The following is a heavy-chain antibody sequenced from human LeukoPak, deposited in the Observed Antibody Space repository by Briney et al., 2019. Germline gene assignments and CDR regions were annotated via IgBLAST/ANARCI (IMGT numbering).Heavy chain of an antibody. CDR1: GFTFSIYG. J-gene: IGHJ5*02. D-gene: IGHD2-2*01. V-gene: IGHV3-30*19. CDR3: ARTPGVYCSSTSCPGT. Sequence: GGSLRLSCAASGFTFSIYGMHWVRQAPGKGLEWVAVISYDGSNKYYADSVKGRFTISRDNSKNTLYLQMNSLRAEDTAVYYCARTPGVYCSSTSCPGTWGQGTLVTVSS. CDR2: ISYDGSNK.